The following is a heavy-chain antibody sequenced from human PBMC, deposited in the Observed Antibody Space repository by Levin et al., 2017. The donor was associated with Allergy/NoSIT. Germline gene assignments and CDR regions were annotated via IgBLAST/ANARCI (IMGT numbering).Heavy chain of an antibody. Sequence: GGSLRLSCAVSGFTFSNYNMNWVRQAPGKGLKWVSSISGSGSYINYADSVKGRFTISRDKAKNSLYLQMNSLRVEDTAVYYCARVGTYFDAYDIWGQGTTVTVSS. J-gene: IGHJ3*02. V-gene: IGHV3-21*01. CDR2: ISGSGSYI. D-gene: IGHD2/OR15-2a*01. CDR1: GFTFSNYN. CDR3: ARVGTYFDAYDI.